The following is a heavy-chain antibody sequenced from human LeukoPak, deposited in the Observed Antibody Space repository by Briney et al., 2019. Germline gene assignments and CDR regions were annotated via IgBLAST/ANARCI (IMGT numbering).Heavy chain of an antibody. CDR3: TTGIGNYYYY. CDR2: IPSDGSKI. Sequence: GGSLRLSCAASGFTFSSYGMHWVRQAPGKGLEWVAFIPSDGSKIYYADSVKGRFTISRDNAKNTLYLQMDSLRAEDTAVYYCTTGIGNYYYYWGQGTLVTVAS. CDR1: GFTFSSYG. D-gene: IGHD1-14*01. V-gene: IGHV3-30*02. J-gene: IGHJ4*02.